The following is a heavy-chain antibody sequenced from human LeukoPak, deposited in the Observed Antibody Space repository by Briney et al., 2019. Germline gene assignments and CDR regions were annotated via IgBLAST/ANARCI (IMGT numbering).Heavy chain of an antibody. J-gene: IGHJ4*02. D-gene: IGHD6-19*01. CDR3: AKDHRGGWSGYFDS. CDR2: IWHDESDE. CDR1: GFSFSSYG. Sequence: GGSLRLSCAASGFSFSSYGMYWVRQAPGKGLEWLAVIWHDESDEFYGDSVKGRFSISRDHSKNTLYLQMDRLRVEDTARYYCAKDHRGGWSGYFDSWGQGALVTVSS. V-gene: IGHV3-33*06.